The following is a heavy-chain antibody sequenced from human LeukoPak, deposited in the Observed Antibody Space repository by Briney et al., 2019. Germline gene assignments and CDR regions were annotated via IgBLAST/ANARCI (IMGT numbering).Heavy chain of an antibody. CDR2: IRYDGSNK. V-gene: IGHV3-30*02. Sequence: PGGSLRLSCAASGFTFSSYGMHWVRQAPGKGLEWVAFIRYDGSNKYYADSVKGRFTISRDNSKNTLYLQMNSLKTEDTAVYYCTTDTMIVVVIWGQGTLVTVSS. CDR3: TTDTMIVVVI. CDR1: GFTFSSYG. D-gene: IGHD3-22*01. J-gene: IGHJ4*02.